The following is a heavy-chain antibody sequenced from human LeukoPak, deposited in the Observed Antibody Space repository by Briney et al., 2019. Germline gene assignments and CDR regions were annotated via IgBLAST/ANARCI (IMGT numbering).Heavy chain of an antibody. Sequence: SQTLSLTCTVSGGSISSGGYYWSWIRQHPGKGLEWIGYIYYSGSTYYNPSLKSRVTISVDTSKNQFSPKLSSVTAADTAVYYCARRNYDSSGYHLYYFDSWGQGTLVTVSS. CDR2: IYYSGST. V-gene: IGHV4-31*03. D-gene: IGHD3-22*01. CDR1: GGSISSGGYY. CDR3: ARRNYDSSGYHLYYFDS. J-gene: IGHJ4*02.